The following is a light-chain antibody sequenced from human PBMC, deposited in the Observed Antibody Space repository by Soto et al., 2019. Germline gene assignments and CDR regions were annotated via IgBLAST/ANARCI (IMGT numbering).Light chain of an antibody. CDR2: DAS. J-gene: IGKJ2*01. CDR1: QNISVW. CDR3: QQYDSSSLA. V-gene: IGKV1-5*01. Sequence: DIQMTQSPSTLSASVGDGVTITCRASQNISVWLSWYQQRPGKAPKFLIYDASSLETGVPSRFSGSGLGTEFTLTLRRLQPDDFSTYYCQQYDSSSLAFGQGPKLEIK.